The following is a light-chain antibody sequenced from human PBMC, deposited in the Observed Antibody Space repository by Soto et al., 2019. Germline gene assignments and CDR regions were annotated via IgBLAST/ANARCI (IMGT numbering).Light chain of an antibody. CDR3: QQYYKTPWT. V-gene: IGKV4-1*01. CDR1: QSVLYRSNNKNY. Sequence: DIVMTQSPDSLAVSLGERATFNCKSSQSVLYRSNNKNYLAWYQHKPGQPPKLLIYWASTRESGVPDRFSGSGSGTDFTLTISSLQAEDVAVYYCQQYYKTPWTFGQGTKVEIK. J-gene: IGKJ1*01. CDR2: WAS.